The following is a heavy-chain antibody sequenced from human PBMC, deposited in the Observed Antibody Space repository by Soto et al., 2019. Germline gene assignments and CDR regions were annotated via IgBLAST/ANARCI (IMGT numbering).Heavy chain of an antibody. J-gene: IGHJ5*02. CDR1: GGSFNGYY. V-gene: IGHV4-34*01. Sequence: SETLSLTCAVYGGSFNGYYWSWIRQPPGKGLEWIGEINHSGSTNYNPSLKSRVTISVDTSKNQFSLKLSSVTAADTAVYYCASPQGWYSPRLGDWFDPWGQGTLVTVSS. CDR2: INHSGST. D-gene: IGHD6-19*01. CDR3: ASPQGWYSPRLGDWFDP.